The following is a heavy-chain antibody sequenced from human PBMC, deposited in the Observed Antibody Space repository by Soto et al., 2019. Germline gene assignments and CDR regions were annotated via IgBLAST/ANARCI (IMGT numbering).Heavy chain of an antibody. CDR2: INPSGGST. J-gene: IGHJ3*02. V-gene: IGHV1-46*03. Sequence: ASVKVSCKASGYTFISYYMHWVRQAPGQGLEWMGIINPSGGSTSYAQKFQGRVTMTRDTSTSTVYMELSSLRSEDTAVYYCATTLYSSGWLDAFDIWGQGTMVTVSS. CDR1: GYTFISYY. CDR3: ATTLYSSGWLDAFDI. D-gene: IGHD6-19*01.